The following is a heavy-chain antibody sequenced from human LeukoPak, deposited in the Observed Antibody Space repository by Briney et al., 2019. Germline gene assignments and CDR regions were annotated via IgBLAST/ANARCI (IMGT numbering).Heavy chain of an antibody. V-gene: IGHV4-59*08. CDR3: ARQWGSGWQNLFDP. Sequence: PSETLSLTCTVSGGSISSYYWSWIRQPPGKGLEWIGYIYYSGSTNYNPSLKSRVTISVDTSKNQFSLKLSSVTAADTAVYYCARQWGSGWQNLFDPWGQGTLVTVSS. J-gene: IGHJ5*02. CDR2: IYYSGST. D-gene: IGHD6-19*01. CDR1: GGSISSYY.